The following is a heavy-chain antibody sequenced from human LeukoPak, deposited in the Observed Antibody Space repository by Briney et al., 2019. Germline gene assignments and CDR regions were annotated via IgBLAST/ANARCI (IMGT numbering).Heavy chain of an antibody. V-gene: IGHV1-18*01. CDR3: ARDYRYYRSGRDWFDP. CDR1: GYTFNSYG. Sequence: ASVKVSCKASGYTFNSYGISWVRQAPGQGLEWMGWISAYNGHTNYAQKFQGRVTMTTDTSTSTAYMDLRSLRSDDTAVYYCARDYRYYRSGRDWFDPWGQGTLVTVSS. CDR2: ISAYNGHT. J-gene: IGHJ5*02. D-gene: IGHD3-10*01.